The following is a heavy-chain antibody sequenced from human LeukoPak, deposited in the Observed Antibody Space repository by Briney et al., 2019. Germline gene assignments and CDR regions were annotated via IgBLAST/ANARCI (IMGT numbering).Heavy chain of an antibody. Sequence: SETLSLTCTVSGGSISNDYWNWIRQPPGKGLEWIGYFHYSGSSNYNPSLKSRVTMSLDTSKNQLSLKLSSVTAADTAVYYCAIGFNFGMDVWGQGTTVTVSS. CDR3: AIGFNFGMDV. V-gene: IGHV4-59*01. CDR2: FHYSGSS. CDR1: GGSISNDY. J-gene: IGHJ6*02.